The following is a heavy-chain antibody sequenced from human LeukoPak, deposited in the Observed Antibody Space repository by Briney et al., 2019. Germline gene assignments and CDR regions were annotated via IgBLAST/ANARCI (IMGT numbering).Heavy chain of an antibody. D-gene: IGHD4/OR15-4a*01. CDR3: AKGQTSAYYYFDY. CDR1: GFSFSSYA. V-gene: IGHV3-23*01. J-gene: IGHJ4*02. Sequence: GGSLRLSCAASGFSFSSYAMSWVRQAPGEGLEWVSGLSDSGGNTIYADSVKGRFTISRDNSENTLYLQMNSLRAEDTAVYYCAKGQTSAYYYFDYWGQGTLVTVSS. CDR2: LSDSGGNT.